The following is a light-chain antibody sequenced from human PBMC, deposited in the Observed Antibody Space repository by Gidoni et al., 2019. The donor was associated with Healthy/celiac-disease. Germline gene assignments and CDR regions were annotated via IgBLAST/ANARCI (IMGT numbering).Light chain of an antibody. Sequence: EIVLTQSPGTLSLSPGERATLPCRASQSVSSSYLAWYQQKPGQAPRLLIYGASSRATGIPDRFSGRGSGTDFPLTISRLEPEDFAVYYCQQYGSSMYTFGQGTKLEIK. CDR3: QQYGSSMYT. V-gene: IGKV3-20*01. CDR2: GAS. CDR1: QSVSSSY. J-gene: IGKJ2*01.